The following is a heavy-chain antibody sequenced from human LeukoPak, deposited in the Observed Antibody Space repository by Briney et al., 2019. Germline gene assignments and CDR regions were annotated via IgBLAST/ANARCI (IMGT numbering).Heavy chain of an antibody. CDR1: GFTFISYS. CDR3: ARGAIAAAVKAYLDY. CDR2: ISSSSSYI. D-gene: IGHD6-13*01. Sequence: GGSLRLSCAASGFTFISYSMNWVRQAPGKGLEWVSSISSSSSYIYYADSVKGRFTISIDNAKNSLYLQMNSLRAEDTAVYYCARGAIAAAVKAYLDYWGQGTLVTVSS. V-gene: IGHV3-21*01. J-gene: IGHJ4*02.